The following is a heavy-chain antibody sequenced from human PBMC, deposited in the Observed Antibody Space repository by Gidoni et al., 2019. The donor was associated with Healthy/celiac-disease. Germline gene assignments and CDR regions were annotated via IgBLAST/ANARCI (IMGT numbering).Heavy chain of an antibody. J-gene: IGHJ4*02. CDR2: ISSSSSYI. V-gene: IGHV3-21*01. CDR3: ARDAPGDYDFWSGYQIDY. Sequence: EVQLVESGGGLVKPGGSLRLSCAASGFTFSSDSLNWVRQAPGKGPEWVSSISSSSSYIYYADSVKGRFTISRDNAKNSLYLQMNSLRAEDTAVYYCARDAPGDYDFWSGYQIDYWGQGTLVTVSS. CDR1: GFTFSSDS. D-gene: IGHD3-3*01.